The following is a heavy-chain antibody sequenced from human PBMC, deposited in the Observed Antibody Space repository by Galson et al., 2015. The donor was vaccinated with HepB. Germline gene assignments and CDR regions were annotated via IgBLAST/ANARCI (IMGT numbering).Heavy chain of an antibody. V-gene: IGHV3-23*01. J-gene: IGHJ3*02. CDR2: ISANGGDT. D-gene: IGHD2-2*01. CDR3: AKGGIPDAPRAFNI. CDR1: GFTFSSYA. Sequence: SLRLSCAASGFTFSSYALNWVRQAPGRGPEWVSFISANGGDTYYADSVKGRVTISRDNSKNMLYLDMNSVRAEDTAIYYCAKGGIPDAPRAFNIWGQGTMVTVSS.